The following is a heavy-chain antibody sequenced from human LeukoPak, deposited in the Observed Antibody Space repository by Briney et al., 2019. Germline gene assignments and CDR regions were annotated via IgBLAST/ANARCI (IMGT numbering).Heavy chain of an antibody. Sequence: GGSLRLSCAASGFTVSSNYMSWVRQAPGKGLEWVSVIYSGGNPNYADSVKGRFTISRDNSKNTLFLQMNSLRAEDTAVYYCARWWPRGHFDYWGQGTLVTVSS. V-gene: IGHV3-53*01. CDR1: GFTVSSNY. CDR3: ARWWPRGHFDY. D-gene: IGHD2-15*01. CDR2: IYSGGNP. J-gene: IGHJ4*02.